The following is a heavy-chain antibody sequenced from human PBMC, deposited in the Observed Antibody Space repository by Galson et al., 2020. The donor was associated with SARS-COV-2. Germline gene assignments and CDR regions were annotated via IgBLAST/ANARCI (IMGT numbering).Heavy chain of an antibody. J-gene: IGHJ6*02. D-gene: IGHD2-2*01. V-gene: IGHV3-30*18. Sequence: GESLKISCAASGFTFSSYGMHWVRQAPGKGLEWVAFISYDGSNKYYADSVKGRFTISRDNSKNTLYLQMNSLRAEDTAVYYCAKDWGYCSSTSWRYYGMDVWGQGTTVTVSS. CDR2: ISYDGSNK. CDR3: AKDWGYCSSTSWRYYGMDV. CDR1: GFTFSSYG.